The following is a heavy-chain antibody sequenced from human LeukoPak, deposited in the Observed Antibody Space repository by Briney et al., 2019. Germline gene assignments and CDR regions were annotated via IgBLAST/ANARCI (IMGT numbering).Heavy chain of an antibody. D-gene: IGHD3-9*01. V-gene: IGHV4-30-4*01. CDR2: IYYSGST. Sequence: SETLSLTCTVSGGSISSGDYYWSWIRQPPGKGLEWIGYIYYSGSTYYNPSLKSRVTISVDTSKNQFSLKLSSVTAADTAVYYCARHRYYDILTGYYNGMDVWGQGTTVTVSS. CDR3: ARHRYYDILTGYYNGMDV. J-gene: IGHJ6*02. CDR1: GGSISSGDYY.